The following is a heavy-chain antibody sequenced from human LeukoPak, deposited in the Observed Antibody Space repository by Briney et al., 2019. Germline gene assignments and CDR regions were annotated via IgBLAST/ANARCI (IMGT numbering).Heavy chain of an antibody. V-gene: IGHV1-2*02. Sequence: ASVKVSCKASGYTFTGYYMHWVRQAPGQGLEWMGWINPNSGGTNYAQKFQGRVTMTRDTSISTAYMELSRLRSDDTAVYYCARDVWYSSGWLGGGYYYYYMDVWGKGTMVTVSS. CDR3: ARDVWYSSGWLGGGYYYYYMDV. J-gene: IGHJ6*03. CDR2: INPNSGGT. D-gene: IGHD6-19*01. CDR1: GYTFTGYY.